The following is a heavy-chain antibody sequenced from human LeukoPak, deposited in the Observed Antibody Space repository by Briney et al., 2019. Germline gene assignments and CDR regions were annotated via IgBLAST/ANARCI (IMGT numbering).Heavy chain of an antibody. D-gene: IGHD2-2*01. CDR3: ATSKPRHCSSTSCRFDY. J-gene: IGHJ4*02. Sequence: PGGSLRLSCAASGFTFSSYAMSWVRQAPGKGLEWVSAISGSGGSTYYADSVKGRFTISRDNSKNTLYLQMNSLRAEDTAVYYCATSKPRHCSSTSCRFDYWGQGTLVTVSS. V-gene: IGHV3-23*01. CDR2: ISGSGGST. CDR1: GFTFSSYA.